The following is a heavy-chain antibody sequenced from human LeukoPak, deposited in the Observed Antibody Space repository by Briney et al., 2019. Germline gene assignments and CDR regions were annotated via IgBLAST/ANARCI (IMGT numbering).Heavy chain of an antibody. D-gene: IGHD6-13*01. CDR1: GGSFSGYY. V-gene: IGHV4-34*01. Sequence: SETLSLTCAVYGGSFSGYYWSWNRQPPGKGLEWIGEINHSGSTNYNPSLKSRVTISVDTSKNQFSLKLSSVTAADTAVYYCAKYSSSWYWIIDYWGQGTLVTVSS. J-gene: IGHJ4*02. CDR3: AKYSSSWYWIIDY. CDR2: INHSGST.